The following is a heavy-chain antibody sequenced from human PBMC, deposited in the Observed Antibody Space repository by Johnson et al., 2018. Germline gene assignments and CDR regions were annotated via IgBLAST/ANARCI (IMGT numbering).Heavy chain of an antibody. CDR1: GFTFSTTW. J-gene: IGHJ6*02. Sequence: EVQLVESGGGLVQPGESLRLSCAASGFTFSTTWMHWVRQAPGKGLVWVSHINSDGSSTSYADSVKGRFTISRDNAKKPVYLQIHSLRAEDTAGYYCASDWAYRLNVWGQGTTVTVSS. V-gene: IGHV3-74*01. CDR3: ASDWAYRLNV. CDR2: INSDGSST. D-gene: IGHD3-16*01.